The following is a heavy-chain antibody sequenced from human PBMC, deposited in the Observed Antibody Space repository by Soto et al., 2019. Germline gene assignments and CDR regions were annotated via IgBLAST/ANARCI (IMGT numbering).Heavy chain of an antibody. CDR2: TYYRSKWYN. D-gene: IGHD1-26*01. CDR3: ERDARGIVGATTLDYYGTDV. Sequence: SHTLSLTCAISGDIVSSNSAAWHWIRQSPSRGLEWLGRTYYRSKWYNDYAVSVKSRITINPDTSKNQFSLQLTSVTPEDPAAYDCERDARGIVGATTLDYYGTDVWGQVNTGTVSS. CDR1: GDIVSSNSAA. J-gene: IGHJ6*01. V-gene: IGHV6-1*01.